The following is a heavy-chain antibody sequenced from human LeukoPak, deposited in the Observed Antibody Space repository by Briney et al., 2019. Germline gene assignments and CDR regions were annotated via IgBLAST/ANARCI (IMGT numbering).Heavy chain of an antibody. CDR2: IIPIFGTA. V-gene: IGHV1-69*13. J-gene: IGHJ6*02. CDR3: ARDALAARRDCYYGMDV. Sequence: GASVKVSCKASGGTFSSYAISWVRQAPGQGLEWMGGIIPIFGTANYAQKFQGRVTITADESTSTAYMELSSLRSEDTAVYYCARDALAARRDCYYGMDVWGQGTTVTVSS. CDR1: GGTFSSYA. D-gene: IGHD6-6*01.